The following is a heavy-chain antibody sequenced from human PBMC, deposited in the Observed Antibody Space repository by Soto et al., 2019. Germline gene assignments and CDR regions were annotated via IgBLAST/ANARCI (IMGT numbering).Heavy chain of an antibody. CDR2: IYHGDSDT. J-gene: IGHJ4*02. CDR3: ARHGASGYLEEGYFDY. V-gene: IGHV5-51*01. CDR1: GYSFTIYW. Sequence: PGESLKISCKGSGYSFTIYWIGWVRQMPGKGLEWMGIIYHGDSDTRYSPSFQGQVTVSADKSISTACLQWSSLKASDTAMYYCARHGASGYLEEGYFDYWGQGTLVTVSS. D-gene: IGHD5-12*01.